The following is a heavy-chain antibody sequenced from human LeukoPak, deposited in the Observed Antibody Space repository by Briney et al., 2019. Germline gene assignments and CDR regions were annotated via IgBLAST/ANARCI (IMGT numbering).Heavy chain of an antibody. CDR3: AKDFIPYCSSTSCYYFDY. CDR2: ISGSGGST. CDR1: EFTFNHYA. Sequence: GGSLRLSCAASEFTFNHYAMSWVRQAPGKGLEWVSAISGSGGSTYYADSVKGRFTISRDNSKNTLYLQMNSLRAEDTAVYYCAKDFIPYCSSTSCYYFDYWGQGTLVTVSS. V-gene: IGHV3-23*01. J-gene: IGHJ4*02. D-gene: IGHD2-2*01.